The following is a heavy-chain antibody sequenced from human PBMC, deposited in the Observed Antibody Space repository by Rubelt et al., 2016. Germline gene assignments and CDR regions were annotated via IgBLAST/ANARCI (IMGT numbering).Heavy chain of an antibody. Sequence: QVQLQQWGAGLLKPSETLSLTCAVYGGSFSGYYWSWIRQPPGKGLEWIGEINHSGSTNYNPSLKSLATISVDTSKNQFSLTMSSVTDANTVVYCGGCVGAADLKENWFDHWGQGNLVTVSS. CDR3: GCVGAADLKENWFDH. D-gene: IGHD6-13*01. CDR2: INHSGST. J-gene: IGHJ5*02. V-gene: IGHV4-34*01. CDR1: GGSFSGYY.